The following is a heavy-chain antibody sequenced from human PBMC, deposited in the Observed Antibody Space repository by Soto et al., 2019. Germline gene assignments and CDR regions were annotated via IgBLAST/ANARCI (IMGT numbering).Heavy chain of an antibody. V-gene: IGHV3-9*01. CDR2: INWSGGSS. J-gene: IGHJ3*02. D-gene: IGHD1-26*01. Sequence: PGGSLRLSCAASGFTFDDFAMHWVRQAPGRGLEWVSGINWSGGSSGYSDSVKGRFTISRDNAKNSLYLEMNSLRVEDTALSYCVKDNDRYLAEGGPFDMWDRGTMVAVSS. CDR1: GFTFDDFA. CDR3: VKDNDRYLAEGGPFDM.